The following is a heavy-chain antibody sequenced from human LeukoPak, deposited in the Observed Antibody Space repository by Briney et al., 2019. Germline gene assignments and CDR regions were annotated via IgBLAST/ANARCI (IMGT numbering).Heavy chain of an antibody. D-gene: IGHD3-10*01. CDR3: ARHRYYGSGSYYGYYYMDV. CDR1: GGSFSGYY. J-gene: IGHJ6*03. Sequence: SETLSLTCAVYGGSFSGYYWSWIRQPPGKGLEWIGEINHSGSTNYNPSLKSRVTISVDTSKNQFSLKLSSVTAADTAVYYCARHRYYGSGSYYGYYYMDVWGKGTTVTVSS. V-gene: IGHV4-34*01. CDR2: INHSGST.